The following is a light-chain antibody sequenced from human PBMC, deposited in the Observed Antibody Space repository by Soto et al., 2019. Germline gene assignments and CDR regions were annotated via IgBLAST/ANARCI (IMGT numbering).Light chain of an antibody. J-gene: IGLJ2*01. CDR3: QAWGTGPQVI. CDR2: LNSDGSH. CDR1: SGHSRYA. Sequence: QPVLTQSPSASASLGASVNLTCTLSSGHSRYAIAWHQQQPEKGPRYLMKLNSDGSHNKGDGIPDRFSGSSSGAERLLTISSLQSEDEADYYCQAWGTGPQVIFGGGTKLTVL. V-gene: IGLV4-69*01.